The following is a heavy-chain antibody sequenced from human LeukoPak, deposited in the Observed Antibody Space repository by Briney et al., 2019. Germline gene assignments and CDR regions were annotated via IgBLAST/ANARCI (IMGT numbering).Heavy chain of an antibody. CDR3: ARGEDIVMVVAATRVKWFDP. V-gene: IGHV4-34*01. J-gene: IGHJ5*02. CDR1: GGSFSGYY. Sequence: PSETLSLTCAVYGGSFSGYYWSWIRQPPGKGLEWIGEINHSGSTNYNPSLKSRVTISVDTSKNQFSLKLSSVTAADTAVYYCARGEDIVMVVAATRVKWFDPWGQGTLVTVSS. CDR2: INHSGST. D-gene: IGHD2-15*01.